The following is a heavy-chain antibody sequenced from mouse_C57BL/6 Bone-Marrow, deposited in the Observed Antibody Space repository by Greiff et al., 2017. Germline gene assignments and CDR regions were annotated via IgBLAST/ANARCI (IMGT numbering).Heavy chain of an antibody. CDR2: ISSGSSTI. D-gene: IGHD1-1*02. Sequence: EVQRVESGGGLVKPGGSLKLSCAASGFTFSDYGMHWVRQAPEKGLEWVAYISSGSSTIYYADTVKGRFTISRDNAENTLFLQMTSLRSEDTAMYYCARVGGCYAMDYWGQGTSVTVSS. V-gene: IGHV5-17*01. CDR3: ARVGGCYAMDY. CDR1: GFTFSDYG. J-gene: IGHJ4*01.